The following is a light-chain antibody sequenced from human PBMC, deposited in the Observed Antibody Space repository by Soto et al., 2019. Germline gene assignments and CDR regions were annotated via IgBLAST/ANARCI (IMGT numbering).Light chain of an antibody. Sequence: EVVLTQSPATLSLSPGERATLSFRVSQSVSSYLAWYQQKPGQAPRLLIYGASNRATGIPDRFSGSGSGTDFTLTISRLEPEDFAVYYCQQFGSSRTFGQGTKVDI. CDR1: QSVSSY. J-gene: IGKJ1*01. CDR2: GAS. V-gene: IGKV3-20*01. CDR3: QQFGSSRT.